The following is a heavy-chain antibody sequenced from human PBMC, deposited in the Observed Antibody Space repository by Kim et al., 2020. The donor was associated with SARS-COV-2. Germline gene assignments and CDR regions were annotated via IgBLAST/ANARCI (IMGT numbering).Heavy chain of an antibody. CDR1: GGTFSSYA. Sequence: SVKVSCKASGGTFSSYAISWVRQAPGQGLEWMGGIIPIFGTANYAQKFQGRVTITTDESTSTAYMELSSLRSEDTAVYYCARDHGGIAARENYYYYYGMDVWGQGTTVTVSS. V-gene: IGHV1-69*05. D-gene: IGHD6-6*01. CDR2: IIPIFGTA. CDR3: ARDHGGIAARENYYYYYGMDV. J-gene: IGHJ6*02.